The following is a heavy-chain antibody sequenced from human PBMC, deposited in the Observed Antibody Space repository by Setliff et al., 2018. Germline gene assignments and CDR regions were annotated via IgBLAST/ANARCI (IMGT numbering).Heavy chain of an antibody. CDR3: ARLYDFCSGGSCYSGYSGYYYYMDV. D-gene: IGHD2-15*01. V-gene: IGHV4-39*01. Sequence: PSETLSLTCIVSGGPITSNEYYWGWIRQSPEKGLEWIASMYYGGTTQYNPSFKSRVTISVDPSKNQFSLTLRSVTAADTAVYYCARLYDFCSGGSCYSGYSGYYYYMDVWGKGTTVTVSS. J-gene: IGHJ6*03. CDR2: MYYGGTT. CDR1: GGPITSNEYY.